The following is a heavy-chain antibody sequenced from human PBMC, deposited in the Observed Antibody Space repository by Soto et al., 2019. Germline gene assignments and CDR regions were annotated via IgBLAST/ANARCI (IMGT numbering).Heavy chain of an antibody. D-gene: IGHD1-26*01. CDR2: IKQDGSEK. CDR1: GLTFSSYW. V-gene: IGHV3-7*03. J-gene: IGHJ6*02. CDR3: ARDSGSYYGMDV. Sequence: GGSMRLSSAASGLTFSSYWMSWVRKAPGKGLEWVANIKQDGSEKYYVDSVKGRFTISRDNAKNSLYLQMNSLRAEDTAVYYCARDSGSYYGMDVWGQGTTVTVSS.